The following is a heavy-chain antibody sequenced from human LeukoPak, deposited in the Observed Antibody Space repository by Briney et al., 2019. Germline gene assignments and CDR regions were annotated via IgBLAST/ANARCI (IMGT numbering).Heavy chain of an antibody. D-gene: IGHD6-19*01. V-gene: IGHV4-61*02. J-gene: IGHJ4*02. CDR1: GGSISSGSYY. CDR2: IYTSGST. CDR3: ARGWGPPWLVFDY. Sequence: SETLSLTCTVSGGSISSGSYYWSWIRQPAGKGLEWIGRIYTSGSTNYNPSLKSRVTISVDTSKNQFSLKLSSVTAADTAVYYCARGWGPPWLVFDYWGQGTLVTVSS.